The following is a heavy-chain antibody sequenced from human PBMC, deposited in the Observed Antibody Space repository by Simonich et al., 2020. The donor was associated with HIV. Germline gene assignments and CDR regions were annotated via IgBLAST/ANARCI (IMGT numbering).Heavy chain of an antibody. J-gene: IGHJ4*02. D-gene: IGHD3-3*01. Sequence: EVQLLESGGGLVQPGGSLRLSCAASGFTFSSYAMSWVRQAPGKGLEVVSGISGSGGSTYYADSVKGRFTISRENSKNTLYLQMNSLRAEDTAVYYCAKDRYYNFWSGYYDYWGQGTLVTVSS. V-gene: IGHV3-23*01. CDR1: GFTFSSYA. CDR3: AKDRYYNFWSGYYDY. CDR2: ISGSGGST.